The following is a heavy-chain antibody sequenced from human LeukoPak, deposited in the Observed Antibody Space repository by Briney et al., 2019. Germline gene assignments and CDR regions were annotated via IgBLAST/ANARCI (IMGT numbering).Heavy chain of an antibody. CDR1: GYIFTSYG. J-gene: IGHJ3*02. Sequence: GASVKISCKASGYIFTSYGISWVRQAPGQGLEWMGWISVYNGNTNYAQKLQGRVTMTTDTSTSTAYMELRSLRSDDTAVFYCARAPPVVPAEGYAFDIWGQGTMVTVSS. V-gene: IGHV1-18*01. CDR3: ARAPPVVPAEGYAFDI. D-gene: IGHD2-2*01. CDR2: ISVYNGNT.